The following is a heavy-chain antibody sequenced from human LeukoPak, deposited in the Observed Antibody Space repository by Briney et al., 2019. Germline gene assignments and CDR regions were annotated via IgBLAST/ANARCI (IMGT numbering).Heavy chain of an antibody. V-gene: IGHV3-48*03. CDR1: GFTFSSYE. Sequence: PGGSLRLSCAASGFTFSSYEMNWVRQAPGKGLEWVSYISSSGSTIYYADSVKGRFTISRDNAKNSLYLQMNSLRAEDTAVYYCARGQIRGEIILWGTAMVDYWGQGTLVTVSS. CDR2: ISSSGSTI. J-gene: IGHJ4*02. CDR3: ARGQIRGEIILWGTAMVDY. D-gene: IGHD5-18*01.